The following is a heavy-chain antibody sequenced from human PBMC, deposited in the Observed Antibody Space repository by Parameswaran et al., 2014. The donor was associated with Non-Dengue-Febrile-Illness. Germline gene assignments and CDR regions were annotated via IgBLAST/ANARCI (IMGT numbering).Heavy chain of an antibody. Sequence: VRQAPGKGLEWVSSISSSSSYIYYADSVKGRFTISRDNAKNSLYLQMNSLRAEDTAVYYCAREGDDFWSGYYARTYFDYWGQGTLVTVSS. CDR3: AREGDDFWSGYYARTYFDY. J-gene: IGHJ4*02. V-gene: IGHV3-21*01. CDR2: ISSSSSYI. D-gene: IGHD3-3*01.